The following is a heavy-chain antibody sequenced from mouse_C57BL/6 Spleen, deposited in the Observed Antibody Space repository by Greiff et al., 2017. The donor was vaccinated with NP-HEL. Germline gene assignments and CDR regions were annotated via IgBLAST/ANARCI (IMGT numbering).Heavy chain of an antibody. CDR2: IYPGDGDT. J-gene: IGHJ1*03. CDR3: ARVNYYGSSHYWYFDV. D-gene: IGHD1-1*01. Sequence: VKLQESGPELVKPGASVKISCKASGYAFSSSWMNWVKQRPGKGLEWIGRIYPGDGDTNYNGKFKGKATLTADKSSSTAYMQLSSLTSEDSAVYFCARVNYYGSSHYWYFDVWGTGTTVTVSS. CDR1: GYAFSSSW. V-gene: IGHV1-82*01.